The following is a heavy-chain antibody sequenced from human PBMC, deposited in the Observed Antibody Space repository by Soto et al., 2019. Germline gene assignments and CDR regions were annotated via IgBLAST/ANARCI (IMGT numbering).Heavy chain of an antibody. D-gene: IGHD1-26*01. CDR3: ARTLGATTNC. Sequence: EVQLVESGGGLVQPGGSLRLSCAASGFTFSSYWMHWVRQAPGKGPVWVSRINSDGSSTSYADSVKGRFTISRDNAENTLYLQMNSLRAEDTAVYYCARTLGATTNCWGQGTLVTVSS. V-gene: IGHV3-74*01. CDR2: INSDGSST. CDR1: GFTFSSYW. J-gene: IGHJ4*02.